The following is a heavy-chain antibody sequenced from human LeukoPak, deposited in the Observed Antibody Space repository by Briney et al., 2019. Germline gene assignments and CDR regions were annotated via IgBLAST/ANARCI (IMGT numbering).Heavy chain of an antibody. CDR1: GGSFSGYY. J-gene: IGHJ4*02. D-gene: IGHD6-13*01. V-gene: IGHV4-34*01. Sequence: PSETLSLTCAVYGGSFSGYYWSWIRQPPGKGLEWIGEINHSGSTNYNPSLKSRVTISVDTSKNQFSLKLSSVTAADTAVYYCARLLIAAAGPFDYWGQGTLVTGSS. CDR2: INHSGST. CDR3: ARLLIAAAGPFDY.